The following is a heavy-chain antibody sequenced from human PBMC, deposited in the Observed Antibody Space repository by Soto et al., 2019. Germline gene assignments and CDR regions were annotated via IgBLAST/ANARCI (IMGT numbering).Heavy chain of an antibody. Sequence: PGECLKISCKASGYTFTSYWITWVRQMPGKGREWMGRMEPSDCYINYTPSLHGHVLISADKSITTAYLHWSSLKASDTSMYYCARVEASPAEYWGQGALVTVSS. CDR2: MEPSDCYI. CDR1: GYTFTSYW. V-gene: IGHV5-10-1*01. J-gene: IGHJ4*02. CDR3: ARVEASPAEY.